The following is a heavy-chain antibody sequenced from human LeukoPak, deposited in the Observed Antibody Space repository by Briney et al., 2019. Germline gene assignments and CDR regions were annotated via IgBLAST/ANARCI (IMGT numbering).Heavy chain of an antibody. CDR2: ISGGGDYT. CDR3: AKRRFLESTPYYFDY. V-gene: IGHV3-23*01. J-gene: IGHJ4*02. D-gene: IGHD3-3*01. CDR1: GFTFSSYT. Sequence: GGSLRLSCAASGFTFSSYTLSWVRQAPGRGLEWVSTISGGGDYTSYADSVKGRFTISRDNSKNTLYLQMNGLRVQDSPLYYCAKRRFLESTPYYFDYWGQGTLVTVSS.